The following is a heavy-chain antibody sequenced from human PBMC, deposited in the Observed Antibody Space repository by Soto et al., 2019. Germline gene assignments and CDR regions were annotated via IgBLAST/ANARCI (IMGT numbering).Heavy chain of an antibody. CDR1: GGSISSSSYY. CDR2: IYYSGST. Sequence: QLQRQESGPGLVKPSETLSLTCTVSGGSISSSSYYWGWIRQPPGKGLEWIGSIYYSGSTYYNPSHKSRVTISVDTSKNQFSLKLSSVTAADTAVYYCARGRAIAVAGTFYFDYWGQGTLVTVSS. J-gene: IGHJ4*02. D-gene: IGHD6-19*01. V-gene: IGHV4-39*01. CDR3: ARGRAIAVAGTFYFDY.